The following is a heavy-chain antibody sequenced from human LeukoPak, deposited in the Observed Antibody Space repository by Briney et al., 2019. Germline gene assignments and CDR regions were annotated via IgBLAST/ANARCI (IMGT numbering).Heavy chain of an antibody. CDR2: IYPSDSDT. J-gene: IGHJ3*02. V-gene: IGHV5-51*01. CDR1: GYGFTSYR. D-gene: IGHD2-21*01. CDR3: ATKEAMIGAFDI. Sequence: PGESLKISCKGSGYGFTSYRIGWVRQMPGKGLEWMGIIYPSDSDTRYSPSFQGQVTISADKSINTAYLRWSSLKSSDTAIYYCATKEAMIGAFDIWGQGTMVTVSS.